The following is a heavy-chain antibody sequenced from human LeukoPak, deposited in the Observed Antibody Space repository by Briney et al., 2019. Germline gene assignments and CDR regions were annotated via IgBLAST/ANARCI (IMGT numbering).Heavy chain of an antibody. Sequence: GGSLRLSCAASGFTFSSYAMHWVRQAPGKGLEWVAVISYDGSNKYYADSVMGRFTISRDNSKNTLYLQMNSLRAEDTAVYYCARELRDITMIPGRIDYWGQGTLVTVSS. J-gene: IGHJ4*02. V-gene: IGHV3-30-3*01. CDR2: ISYDGSNK. CDR1: GFTFSSYA. CDR3: ARELRDITMIPGRIDY. D-gene: IGHD3-22*01.